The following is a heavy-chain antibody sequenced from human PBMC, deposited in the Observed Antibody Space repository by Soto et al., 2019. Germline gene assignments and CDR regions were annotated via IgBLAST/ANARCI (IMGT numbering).Heavy chain of an antibody. CDR1: GFTFSSYA. Sequence: PGGSLRLSCAASGFTFSSYAMHWVRQAPGKGLEWVAVISYDGSNKYYADSVKGRFTISRDNSKNTLYLQMNSLRAEDTAVYYCAGTVLRYFDWLGNWFDPWGQGTLVTVSS. CDR2: ISYDGSNK. D-gene: IGHD3-9*01. CDR3: AGTVLRYFDWLGNWFDP. J-gene: IGHJ5*02. V-gene: IGHV3-30-3*01.